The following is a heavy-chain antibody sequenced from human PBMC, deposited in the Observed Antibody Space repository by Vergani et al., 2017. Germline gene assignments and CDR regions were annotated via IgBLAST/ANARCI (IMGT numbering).Heavy chain of an antibody. J-gene: IGHJ3*02. V-gene: IGHV4-31*03. Sequence: QVQLQESGPGLVKPSQTLSPTCTVSGGSISSGGYYWSWIRQHPGKGLEWIGYIYYSGSTYYNPSLKSRVTISVDTSKNQFSLKLSSVTAADTAVYYCARGGVPAAEAAFDIWGQGTMVTVSS. CDR1: GGSISSGGYY. CDR3: ARGGVPAAEAAFDI. CDR2: IYYSGST. D-gene: IGHD2-2*01.